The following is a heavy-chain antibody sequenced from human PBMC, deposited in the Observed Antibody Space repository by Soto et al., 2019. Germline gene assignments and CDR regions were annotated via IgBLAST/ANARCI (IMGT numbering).Heavy chain of an antibody. J-gene: IGHJ1*01. CDR2: THSDGNT. V-gene: IGHV3-66*01. CDR1: GFTGSY. CDR3: AAGLDNAKIHH. Sequence: GGSLRLSCAVSGFTGSYMTWVRQAPGKGLEWVSFTHSDGNTFYADSVKGRFSISRDSSKNTVSLQMNSLRAEDTAVYYCAAGLDNAKIHHWGQGTLVTVSS. D-gene: IGHD1-1*01.